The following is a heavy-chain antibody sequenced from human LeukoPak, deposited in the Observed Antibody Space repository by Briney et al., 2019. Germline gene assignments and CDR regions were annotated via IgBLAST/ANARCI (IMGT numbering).Heavy chain of an antibody. J-gene: IGHJ3*02. Sequence: SETLSLTCPVSGDSISVYYWSWIRQPPGKGLDWIGNIYYSGSTNYNPSLKSRVTISVDTSKNQFSLKLSSVTAADTAVYYCARDHYYDSSGYYWPFDIWGQGTMVTVSS. CDR2: IYYSGST. CDR3: ARDHYYDSSGYYWPFDI. CDR1: GDSISVYY. V-gene: IGHV4-59*01. D-gene: IGHD3-22*01.